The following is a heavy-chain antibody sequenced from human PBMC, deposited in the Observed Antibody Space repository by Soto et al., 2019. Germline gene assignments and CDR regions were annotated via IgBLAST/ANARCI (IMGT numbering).Heavy chain of an antibody. D-gene: IGHD6-13*01. V-gene: IGHV1-18*01. Sequence: ASVKVSCKASGYTFTNYGINWVRQAPGQGLEWMGWINTYNGNTNFAQRLQGRVTMTTEASTSTAYMELRSLRSDDTAVYYCARGSSPVHFDYWGQGTLVTVSS. CDR3: ARGSSPVHFDY. CDR2: INTYNGNT. J-gene: IGHJ4*02. CDR1: GYTFTNYG.